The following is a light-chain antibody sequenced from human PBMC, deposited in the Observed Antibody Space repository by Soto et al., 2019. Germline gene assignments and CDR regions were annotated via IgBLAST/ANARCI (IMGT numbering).Light chain of an antibody. Sequence: IQMTQSPSTLSASVGARVTITCRASQRIRTWLAWYQQKQGKAPRLLMYQASSLKSGVPSRFSGSGSETEFTLTITSLQPDDTATYFCQQYSTYLWTFGQGTKVDIK. V-gene: IGKV1-5*03. CDR2: QAS. CDR1: QRIRTW. J-gene: IGKJ1*01. CDR3: QQYSTYLWT.